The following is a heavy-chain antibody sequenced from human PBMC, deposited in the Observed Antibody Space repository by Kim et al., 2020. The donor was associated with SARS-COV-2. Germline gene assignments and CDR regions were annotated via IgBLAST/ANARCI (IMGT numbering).Heavy chain of an antibody. V-gene: IGHV3-11*01. Sequence: GGSLRLSCAASGFTFSDYYMSWIRQAPGKGLEWVSYISSSGSTIYYADSVKGRFTISRDNAKNSLYLQMNSLRAEDTAVYYCAGGPVEMATTDFDYWGQGTLVTVSS. CDR3: AGGPVEMATTDFDY. J-gene: IGHJ4*02. CDR1: GFTFSDYY. D-gene: IGHD5-12*01. CDR2: ISSSGSTI.